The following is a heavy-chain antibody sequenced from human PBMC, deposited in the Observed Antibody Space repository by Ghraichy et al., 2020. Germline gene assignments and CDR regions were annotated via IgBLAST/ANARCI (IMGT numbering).Heavy chain of an antibody. CDR3: ARMMITFGGVIGHFDY. J-gene: IGHJ4*02. CDR1: GFTVSSNY. V-gene: IGHV3-53*01. Sequence: GGSLRLSCAASGFTVSSNYMSWVRQAPGKGLEWVSVIYSGGSTYYADSVKGRFTISRDNSKNTLYLQMNSLRAEDTAVYYCARMMITFGGVIGHFDYWGQGTLVTVSS. CDR2: IYSGGST. D-gene: IGHD3-16*02.